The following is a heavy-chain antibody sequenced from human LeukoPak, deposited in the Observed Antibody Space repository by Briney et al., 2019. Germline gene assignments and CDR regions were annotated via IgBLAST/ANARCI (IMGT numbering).Heavy chain of an antibody. CDR2: ISGSGGST. CDR3: AKHRRITMVRGVRYYFDY. V-gene: IGHV3-23*01. D-gene: IGHD3-10*01. CDR1: GFTFNTYG. J-gene: IGHJ4*02. Sequence: PGGSLRLSCAASGFTFNTYGMSWVRQAPGKGLEWVSAISGSGGSTYYADSVKGRFTISRDNSKNTLYLQMNSLRAEDTAVYYCAKHRRITMVRGVRYYFDYWGQGALVTVSS.